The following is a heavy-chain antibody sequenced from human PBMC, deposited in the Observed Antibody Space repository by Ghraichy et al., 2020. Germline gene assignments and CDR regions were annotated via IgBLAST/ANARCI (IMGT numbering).Heavy chain of an antibody. CDR2: IIPIFGTA. J-gene: IGHJ6*02. D-gene: IGHD6-19*01. CDR1: GGTFSSYA. V-gene: IGHV1-69*13. Sequence: SVKVSCKASGGTFSSYAISWVRQAPGQGLEWMGGIIPIFGTANYAQKFQGRVTITADESTSTAYMELSSLRSEDTAVYYCARDADQSSGWDYYYGMDVWGQGTTVTVSS. CDR3: ARDADQSSGWDYYYGMDV.